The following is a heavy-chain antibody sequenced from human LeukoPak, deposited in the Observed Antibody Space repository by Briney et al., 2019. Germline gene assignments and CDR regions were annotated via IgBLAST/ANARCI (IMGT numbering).Heavy chain of an antibody. V-gene: IGHV5-51*01. J-gene: IGHJ3*02. D-gene: IGHD1-1*01. CDR3: ARQTTGLADAFDI. Sequence: GESLKISCKGSGYSFTSYWIGWVRQMPGKGLEWMGIIYPGDPDTRYSPSFQGQVTISADKSISTAYLQWSSLKASDTAMYYCARQTTGLADAFDIWGQGTMVTVSS. CDR2: IYPGDPDT. CDR1: GYSFTSYW.